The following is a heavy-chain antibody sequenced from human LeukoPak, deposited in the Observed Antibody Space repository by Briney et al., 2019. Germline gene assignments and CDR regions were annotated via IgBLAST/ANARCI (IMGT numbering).Heavy chain of an antibody. CDR3: ARYGSSWSFDY. Sequence: GGSLRLSCAASEFTFSDYWMHWVRQAPGKGLEWVAVIWYDGSNKYYADSVKGRFTISRDNSKNTLYLQMNSLRAEDTAVYYCARYGSSWSFDYWGQGTLVTVSS. V-gene: IGHV3-33*08. D-gene: IGHD6-13*01. CDR1: EFTFSDYW. J-gene: IGHJ4*02. CDR2: IWYDGSNK.